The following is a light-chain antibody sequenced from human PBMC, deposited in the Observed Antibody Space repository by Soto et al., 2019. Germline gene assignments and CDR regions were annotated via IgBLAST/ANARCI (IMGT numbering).Light chain of an antibody. CDR2: GAS. Sequence: VMTPSPSTLSVSRWLLATFHSLPSQSISSSKLAWYQQNPGQAPRLLMYGASNRATGIPARFSGSGSGTEFTLTISSLQSEDFAVYYCQQYDYWPRTFGQGTKVDIK. CDR1: QSISSS. J-gene: IGKJ1*01. V-gene: IGKV3-15*01. CDR3: QQYDYWPRT.